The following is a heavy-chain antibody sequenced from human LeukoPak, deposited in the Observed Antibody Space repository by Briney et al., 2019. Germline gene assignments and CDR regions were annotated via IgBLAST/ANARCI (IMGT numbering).Heavy chain of an antibody. V-gene: IGHV4-59*01. J-gene: IGHJ5*02. CDR1: GGSISSYY. CDR3: ARLTVYSSESWFDP. D-gene: IGHD3-9*01. CDR2: IYYSGST. Sequence: SETLSLTCTVSGGSISSYYWSWIRQPPGKGLEWIGYIYYSGSTNYKSSLKSRVTISVDTSKNQFSLKLSSVTAADTAVYYCARLTVYSSESWFDPWGQGTLVTVSS.